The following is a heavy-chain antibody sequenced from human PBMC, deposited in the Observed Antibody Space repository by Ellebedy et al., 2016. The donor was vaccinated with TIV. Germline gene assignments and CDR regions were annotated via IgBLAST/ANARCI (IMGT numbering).Heavy chain of an antibody. CDR3: ARARATPFDY. D-gene: IGHD5-12*01. CDR1: RSTFSSYA. Sequence: SVKVSXKASRSTFSSYAISWVRQAPGQGLEWMGRIIPILGIANYAQKFQGRVTITADKSTSTAYMELSSLRSEDTAVYYCARARATPFDYWGQGTLVTVSS. J-gene: IGHJ4*02. V-gene: IGHV1-69*04. CDR2: IIPILGIA.